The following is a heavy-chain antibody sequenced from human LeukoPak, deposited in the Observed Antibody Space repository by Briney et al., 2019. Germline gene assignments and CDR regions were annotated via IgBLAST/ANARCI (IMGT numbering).Heavy chain of an antibody. V-gene: IGHV3-23*01. Sequence: GGSLSLSCAASGFTFSSYAMSWVRQAPGKGLEWVSSISGSGTNTYYADSVKGRFTISRDNSRNLLFLQMSSLRVEDTAVYYCAKRRHYYGSGDYYRDPWGQGTLVTVSS. D-gene: IGHD3-10*01. J-gene: IGHJ5*02. CDR3: AKRRHYYGSGDYYRDP. CDR2: ISGSGTNT. CDR1: GFTFSSYA.